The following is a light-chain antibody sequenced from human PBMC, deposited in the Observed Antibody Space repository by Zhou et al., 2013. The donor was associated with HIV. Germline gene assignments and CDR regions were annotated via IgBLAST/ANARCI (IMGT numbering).Light chain of an antibody. Sequence: DIVMTQSPLSLPVTPGEPASISCRSSQSLLHSNGYNYLDWYLQKPGQSPQLLIYEVSNRFSGVADRFSGGGSGTDFTLTITSLQPEDAATYYCQKYNSAPRTFGQGTKVVIK. CDR1: QSLLHSNGYNY. J-gene: IGKJ1*01. CDR3: QKYNSAPRT. CDR2: EVS. V-gene: IGKV2D-29*02.